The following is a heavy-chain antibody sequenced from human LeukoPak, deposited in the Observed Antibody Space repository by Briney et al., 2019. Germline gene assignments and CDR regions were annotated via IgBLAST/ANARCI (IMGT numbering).Heavy chain of an antibody. CDR3: ARVTTGSYYNC. V-gene: IGHV4-61*02. D-gene: IGHD3-10*01. J-gene: IGHJ4*02. CDR1: GGSISSGSYY. CDR2: INTSGST. Sequence: PSETLSLTCSVSGGSISSGSYYWSWIRQPAGKGLEWIGRINTSGSTNYNPSLKSRVTMSFDASNNQFSLRLSSVTAADTAVYYCARVTTGSYYNCWGQGTLVTVSS.